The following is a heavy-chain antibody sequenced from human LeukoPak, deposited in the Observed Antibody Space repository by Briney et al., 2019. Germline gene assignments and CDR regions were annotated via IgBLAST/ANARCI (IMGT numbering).Heavy chain of an antibody. J-gene: IGHJ4*02. Sequence: SETLSLTCTVPGYSISSGYYWGWIRQPPGKGLEWIGSIYHSGSTYYNPSLKSRVTISVDTSKNQFSLKLSSVTAAATAVYYCAREAPAVAGIDYWGQGTLVTVSS. D-gene: IGHD6-19*01. CDR3: AREAPAVAGIDY. V-gene: IGHV4-38-2*02. CDR2: IYHSGST. CDR1: GYSISSGYY.